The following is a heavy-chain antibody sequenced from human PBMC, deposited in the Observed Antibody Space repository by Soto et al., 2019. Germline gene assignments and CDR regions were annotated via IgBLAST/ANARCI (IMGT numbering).Heavy chain of an antibody. CDR3: ERHGGHNLGY. V-gene: IGHV4-34*01. CDR2: SNHSGST. CDR1: GRSFSGYY. Sequence: PSEPLSLTCVFYGRSFSGYYWSWIRPAPRKGLEWIGESNHSGSTNYNPSLRSRVTISWHNSQRRISLELTSLPAADTAGYYCERHGGHNLGYWGQGTLVTVSS. J-gene: IGHJ4*02. D-gene: IGHD1-1*01.